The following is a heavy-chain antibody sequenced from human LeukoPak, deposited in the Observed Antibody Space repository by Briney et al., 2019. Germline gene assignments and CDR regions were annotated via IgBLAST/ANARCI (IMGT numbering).Heavy chain of an antibody. Sequence: YPGGSLRLSCAAAGFTFSGSAMHWVRLPPGKGLEWVAIMSYDGTDKHYADSVKGRFTISRDNSKNMVYLQMNSLRVEDKAIYYCARDSWDILTGYYSHYFDYWGQGTLVTVSS. CDR3: ARDSWDILTGYYSHYFDY. V-gene: IGHV3-30*04. CDR2: MSYDGTDK. J-gene: IGHJ4*02. CDR1: GFTFSGSA. D-gene: IGHD3-9*01.